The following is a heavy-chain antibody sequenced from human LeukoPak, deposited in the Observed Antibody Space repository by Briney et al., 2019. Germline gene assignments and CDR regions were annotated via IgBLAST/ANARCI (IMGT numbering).Heavy chain of an antibody. V-gene: IGHV5-51*01. J-gene: IGHJ6*02. CDR2: IYPGDSDT. D-gene: IGHD6-13*01. CDR1: GYSFTSYW. Sequence: GESLQISCQGSGYSFTSYWIGWVRQMPGKGLEWMGIIYPGDSDTRYSPSFQGQVTISADKSISTAYLQRSSLKASDTAMYYCARLPASSRFIYYYGMDVWGQGTTVTVSS. CDR3: ARLPASSRFIYYYGMDV.